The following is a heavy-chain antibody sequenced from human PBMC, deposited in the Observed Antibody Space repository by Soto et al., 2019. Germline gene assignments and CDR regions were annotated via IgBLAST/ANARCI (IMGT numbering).Heavy chain of an antibody. D-gene: IGHD3-22*01. CDR1: GFTFSDYA. Sequence: GGSLRLSCTASGFTFSDYAMSWVRQPPGKGLEWVAAVSVDGGGTYFADSVKGRFTISRDNSKNTLYLQMNSLRAEDTAVYYCAKDPMGHKWLLEYNWFDPWGQGTLVTVSS. CDR2: VSVDGGGT. J-gene: IGHJ5*02. V-gene: IGHV3-23*01. CDR3: AKDPMGHKWLLEYNWFDP.